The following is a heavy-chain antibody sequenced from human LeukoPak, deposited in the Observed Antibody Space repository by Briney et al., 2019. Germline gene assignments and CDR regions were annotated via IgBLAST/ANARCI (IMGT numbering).Heavy chain of an antibody. CDR1: GYIFTDYY. CDR2: ISAYNGNT. J-gene: IGHJ6*03. Sequence: GASVKVSCKASGYIFTDYYMHWVRQAPGQGLEWMGWISAYNGNTNYAQKLQGRVTMTTDTSTSTAYMELRSLRSDDTAVYYCAGVRVGYYYYMDVWGKGTTVTVSS. D-gene: IGHD3-22*01. CDR3: AGVRVGYYYYMDV. V-gene: IGHV1-18*04.